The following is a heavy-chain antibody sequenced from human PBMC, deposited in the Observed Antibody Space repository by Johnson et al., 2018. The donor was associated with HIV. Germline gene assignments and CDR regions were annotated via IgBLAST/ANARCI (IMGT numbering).Heavy chain of an antibody. CDR1: GFTFSNYW. CDR2: INSDGGST. V-gene: IGHV3-74*01. CDR3: AREGPSERAGFDI. J-gene: IGHJ3*02. Sequence: VQLVESGGGVVQPGGSLRLSCAASGFTFSNYWMHWVRQVPGRGLVWVARINSDGGSTSYVDSVKGRFTISRDNARNTLYLQMNSLRADDTAVYYCAREGPSERAGFDIWGQGTMVTVSS.